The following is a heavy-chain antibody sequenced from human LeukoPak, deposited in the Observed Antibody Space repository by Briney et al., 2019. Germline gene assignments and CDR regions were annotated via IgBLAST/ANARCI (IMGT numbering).Heavy chain of an antibody. V-gene: IGHV3-21*01. CDR2: ISGRSSYI. J-gene: IGHJ5*02. CDR1: GVTFSNYN. Sequence: GGSLRLSCAASGVTFSNYNMNRVPQAPGQGLQWVSSISGRSSYIYYADSEKGRFTISKDNAKNSLYLQMNSLRAEDTAIYYCARFPTLGSSGYYEHEDTASTPWGQGTLVTVSS. CDR3: ARFPTLGSSGYYEHEDTASTP. D-gene: IGHD3-22*01.